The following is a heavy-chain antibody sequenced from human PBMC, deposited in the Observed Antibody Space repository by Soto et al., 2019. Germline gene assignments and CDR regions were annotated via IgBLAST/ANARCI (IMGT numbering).Heavy chain of an antibody. Sequence: SVKVSGKASGGTFSSYAINWVRQAPGQGLEWMGGIIPIFGTANYAQKFQGRVTITADESTSTAYMELSSLRSEDTAVYYCARVPVDTAMAFYYYYGMDVWGQGTTVTVSS. CDR3: ARVPVDTAMAFYYYYGMDV. CDR1: GGTFSSYA. D-gene: IGHD5-18*01. CDR2: IIPIFGTA. J-gene: IGHJ6*02. V-gene: IGHV1-69*13.